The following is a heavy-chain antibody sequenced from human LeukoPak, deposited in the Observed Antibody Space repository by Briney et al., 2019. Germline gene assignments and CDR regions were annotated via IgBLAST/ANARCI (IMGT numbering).Heavy chain of an antibody. D-gene: IGHD3-22*01. Sequence: GGSLRLSCAASGFTLSSYSMNWVRQAPGKGLEWVSSISSSSSYIYYADSVKGRFTISRDNAKNSLYLQMNSLRAEDTAVYYCARDRRYYDSSGYYADGFDYWGQGTLVTVSS. CDR2: ISSSSSYI. CDR3: ARDRRYYDSSGYYADGFDY. V-gene: IGHV3-21*01. J-gene: IGHJ4*02. CDR1: GFTLSSYS.